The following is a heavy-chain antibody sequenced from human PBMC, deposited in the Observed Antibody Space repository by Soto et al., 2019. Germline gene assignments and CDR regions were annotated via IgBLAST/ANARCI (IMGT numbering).Heavy chain of an antibody. Sequence: GASVKVSCKASGYTFTSYGISWVRQAPGQGLEWMGWISAYNGNTNYAQKLQGRVTMTTDTSTSTAYMELRSLRSDDTAVYYCARTLSGYDPYFDPSPSYFDYWGQGTLVTVSS. J-gene: IGHJ4*02. CDR2: ISAYNGNT. CDR1: GYTFTSYG. D-gene: IGHD3-3*01. V-gene: IGHV1-18*01. CDR3: ARTLSGYDPYFDPSPSYFDY.